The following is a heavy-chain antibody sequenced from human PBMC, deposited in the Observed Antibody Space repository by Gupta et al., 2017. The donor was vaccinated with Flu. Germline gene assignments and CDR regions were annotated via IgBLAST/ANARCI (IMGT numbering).Heavy chain of an antibody. CDR1: GVSMSSGAYF. CDR3: AREDTMAYYFDN. V-gene: IGHV4-61*02. D-gene: IGHD2-8*01. CDR2: IYLSGDT. Sequence: QLQLQESGPGLVKPSQTLSLTCSVSGVSMSSGAYFWAWIRQPAGKGLEWIGRIYLSGDTNFNPSLKSRATLSIDTSKNEFSLKLRSVSAADTAVYFCAREDTMAYYFDNWGHGALVTVSS. J-gene: IGHJ4*01.